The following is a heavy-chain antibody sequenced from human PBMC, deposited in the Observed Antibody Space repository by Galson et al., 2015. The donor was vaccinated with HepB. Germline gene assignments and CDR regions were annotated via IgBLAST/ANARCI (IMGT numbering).Heavy chain of an antibody. CDR1: GFSLTTTMVG. D-gene: IGHD6-13*01. Sequence: PALVKPTQTLTLTCSFFGFSLTTTMVGVGWIRQPPGRALEWLALIYWDDDKRYSPSLKSRLTITKDTSKNQVVLTMTNMDPVDTATYYCAHRPRRRIAAGDHFDYWGQGTLVTVSS. J-gene: IGHJ4*02. CDR2: IYWDDDK. CDR3: AHRPRRRIAAGDHFDY. V-gene: IGHV2-5*02.